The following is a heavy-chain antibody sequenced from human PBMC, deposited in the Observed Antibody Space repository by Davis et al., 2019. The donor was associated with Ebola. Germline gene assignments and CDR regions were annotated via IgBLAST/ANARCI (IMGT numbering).Heavy chain of an antibody. D-gene: IGHD1-26*01. Sequence: PSETLSLTCTVSGGSISSYYWSWIRQPPGKGLEWIGYIYYSGSTNYNPSLKSRVTISVDTSKNQFSLKLSSVTAADTAVYYCARDPTYSGGSVDYWGQGTLVTVSS. CDR1: GGSISSYY. CDR2: IYYSGST. CDR3: ARDPTYSGGSVDY. V-gene: IGHV4-59*01. J-gene: IGHJ4*02.